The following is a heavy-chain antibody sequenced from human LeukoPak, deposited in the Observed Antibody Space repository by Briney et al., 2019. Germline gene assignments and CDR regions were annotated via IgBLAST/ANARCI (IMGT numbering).Heavy chain of an antibody. D-gene: IGHD3-10*01. Sequence: SVTVSCKASGGTFSSYTISWVRQAPGQGLEWTGRIIPILGIANYAQKFQGRVTITADKSTSTAYMELSSLRSEDTAVYYCARDYYGSGPKDVWGQGTTVTVSS. CDR1: GGTFSSYT. CDR3: ARDYYGSGPKDV. V-gene: IGHV1-69*04. J-gene: IGHJ6*02. CDR2: IIPILGIA.